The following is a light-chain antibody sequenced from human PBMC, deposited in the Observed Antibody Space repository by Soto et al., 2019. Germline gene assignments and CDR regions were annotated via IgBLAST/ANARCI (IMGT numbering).Light chain of an antibody. CDR1: QRVANNY. CDR3: HQYGNSPYT. CDR2: DAV. V-gene: IGKV3D-20*01. Sequence: EIVWTQSPAALSLSPGERATLSCGASQRVANNYVAWYHQKPGLAPRLLIYDAVNRTTGIPDRFSGGWSGTHFTLTISSLEPEDVAVYYCHQYGNSPYTVGQGTKVLLK. J-gene: IGKJ2*01.